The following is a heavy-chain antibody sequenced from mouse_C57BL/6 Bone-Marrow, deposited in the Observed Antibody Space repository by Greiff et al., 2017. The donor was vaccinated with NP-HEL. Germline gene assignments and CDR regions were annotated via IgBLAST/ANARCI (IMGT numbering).Heavy chain of an antibody. Sequence: DVKSVESGPELVKPGASVKISCKASGYSFTGYYMHWVKQSSEKSLEWIGEINPSTGGTSYNQKFKGQATLTVDKSSSTAYMQLKSLTSEDSAVYYCRMYYYGSSNYYAMDYWGQGTSVTVSS. V-gene: IGHV1-43*01. CDR1: GYSFTGYY. D-gene: IGHD1-1*01. CDR3: RMYYYGSSNYYAMDY. J-gene: IGHJ4*01. CDR2: INPSTGGT.